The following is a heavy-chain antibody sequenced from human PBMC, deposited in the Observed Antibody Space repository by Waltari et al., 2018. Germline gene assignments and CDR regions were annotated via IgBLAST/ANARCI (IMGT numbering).Heavy chain of an antibody. CDR1: GFTFDDYA. D-gene: IGHD6-6*01. CDR2: ISWNSGRI. J-gene: IGHJ5*02. CDR3: AKDRAYSSSSLWFDP. V-gene: IGHV3-9*01. Sequence: EVQLVESGGDLVQPGRSLRLSCAASGFTFDDYAMHWVRQAPGRGLEWVSGISWNSGRIGYADSVKGRFTISRDSDKNSLYLQMNSLRAEDTALYYCAKDRAYSSSSLWFDPWGQGTLVTVSS.